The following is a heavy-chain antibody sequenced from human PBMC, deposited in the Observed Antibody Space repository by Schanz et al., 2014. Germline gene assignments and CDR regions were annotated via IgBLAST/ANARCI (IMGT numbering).Heavy chain of an antibody. V-gene: IGHV3-66*01. Sequence: EVQLVESGGGLVQPGGSLRLSCAVSGFIVRSNYMTWVRQAPGKGLEWVSFVHPGGSTYYPDSVKGRFTISRDSSKTTLYLQMNSLRPEDTAIYCCARGGPAYYFDDWGQGTLVTVSS. J-gene: IGHJ4*02. CDR3: ARGGPAYYFDD. CDR2: VHPGGST. CDR1: GFIVRSNY.